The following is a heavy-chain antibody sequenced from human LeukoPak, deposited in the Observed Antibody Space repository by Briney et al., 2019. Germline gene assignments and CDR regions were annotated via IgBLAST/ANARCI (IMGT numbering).Heavy chain of an antibody. J-gene: IGHJ4*02. CDR3: ATGANLFQF. V-gene: IGHV3-7*01. Sequence: GGSLRLSCAASRFILTDSWMSGVRQAPGQGLGWESNIRHDGSQTYYLDSVKGRFTISRDNAKNEVYLEMNNLRGADTAVYYCATGANLFQFWGQGTLVTVSS. D-gene: IGHD1-14*01. CDR1: RFILTDSW. CDR2: IRHDGSQT.